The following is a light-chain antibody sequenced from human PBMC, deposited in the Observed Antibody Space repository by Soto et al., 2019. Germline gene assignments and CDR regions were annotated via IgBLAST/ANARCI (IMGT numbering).Light chain of an antibody. J-gene: IGKJ5*01. CDR2: GAS. V-gene: IGKV3-15*01. CDR1: QSVRSN. Sequence: EIVMTQSPATLSVSPGERATLSCRASQSVRSNLAWYQQKPGQAPRLLIYGASTRATGIPARFSGSGSGTEFTLTNRSLQSEDFAVYSCQQYNNWPSITFGQGTRLETK. CDR3: QQYNNWPSIT.